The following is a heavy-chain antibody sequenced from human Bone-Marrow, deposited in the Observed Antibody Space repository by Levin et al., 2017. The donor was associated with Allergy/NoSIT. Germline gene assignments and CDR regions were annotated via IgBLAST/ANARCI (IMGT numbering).Heavy chain of an antibody. Sequence: TGGSLRLSCAVYGGSFSGYYWSWIRQPPGKGLEWIGEINHSGSTNYNPSLKSRVTISVDTSKNQFSLKLSSVTAADTAVYYCASFCCYDFWSGYPDWGQGTLVTVSS. V-gene: IGHV4-34*01. J-gene: IGHJ4*02. CDR1: GGSFSGYY. CDR2: INHSGST. D-gene: IGHD3-3*01. CDR3: ASFCCYDFWSGYPD.